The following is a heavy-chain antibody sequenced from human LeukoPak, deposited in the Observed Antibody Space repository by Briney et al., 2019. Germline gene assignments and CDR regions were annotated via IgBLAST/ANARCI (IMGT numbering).Heavy chain of an antibody. J-gene: IGHJ3*02. V-gene: IGHV3-9*01. CDR2: ISWNSGSI. Sequence: GGSLRLSCAASGFTFDDYAMHWVRQAPGKGLEWVSGISWNSGSIGYADSVKGRFTISRDNAKNSLYLQMNSLRAEDTALYYCAKDTSRTDAFDIWGQGTMVTVSS. CDR3: AKDTSRTDAFDI. CDR1: GFTFDDYA.